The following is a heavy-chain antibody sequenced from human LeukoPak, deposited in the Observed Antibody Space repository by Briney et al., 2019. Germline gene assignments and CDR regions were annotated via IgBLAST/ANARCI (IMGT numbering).Heavy chain of an antibody. Sequence: SETLSLTCTVAGGSLSNYYWSWIRQPPGRELEWIGYIYCTGSTNYNPSLKSRVTISVDTSKNQFSLKLSSVTAADTAVYSCARYIWGSYPTFEDYWGQGTLVTVSS. CDR2: IYCTGST. J-gene: IGHJ4*02. D-gene: IGHD3-16*02. CDR3: ARYIWGSYPTFEDY. CDR1: GGSLSNYY. V-gene: IGHV4-59*01.